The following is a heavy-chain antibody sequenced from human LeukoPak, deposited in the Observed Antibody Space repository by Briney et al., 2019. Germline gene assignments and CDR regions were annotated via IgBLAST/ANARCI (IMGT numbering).Heavy chain of an antibody. V-gene: IGHV3-21*01. J-gene: IGHJ4*02. Sequence: GGSLRLSCAASGFTFSSYSMNWVRQAPGKGLEWVSSISSSSSYIYYADSVKGRFTISRDNAKNSLYLQMNSLRAEDTAVYYCARHRGYDTRGFDCWGQGTLVTVSS. CDR2: ISSSSSYI. CDR3: ARHRGYDTRGFDC. D-gene: IGHD3-22*01. CDR1: GFTFSSYS.